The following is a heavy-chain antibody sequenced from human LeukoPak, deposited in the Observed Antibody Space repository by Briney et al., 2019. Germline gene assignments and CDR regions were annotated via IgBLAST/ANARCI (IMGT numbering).Heavy chain of an antibody. D-gene: IGHD3-22*01. CDR2: ISYDGSNK. J-gene: IGHJ3*02. CDR3: ARGDSSGYDAFDI. Sequence: PGRSLTLSCAASGFTFSSYAMHWVRQAPGKGLEWVAVISYDGSNKYYADSVKGRFTISRDNSKNTLYLQMNSLRAEDTAVYYCARGDSSGYDAFDIWGQGTMVTVSS. CDR1: GFTFSSYA. V-gene: IGHV3-30*04.